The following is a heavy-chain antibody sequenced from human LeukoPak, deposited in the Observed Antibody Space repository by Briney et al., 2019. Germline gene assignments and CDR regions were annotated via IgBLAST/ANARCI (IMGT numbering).Heavy chain of an antibody. V-gene: IGHV3-53*01. CDR3: AREGSYDGSTMWYFDY. J-gene: IGHJ4*02. Sequence: GGSLCLSCAASGLTVSSNYMAWVRQPPGEGLEWVSVIYSGGTIYYADSVKGRFTISRDNSKNTLYLQMNSLRAEDTAVYYCAREGSYDGSTMWYFDYRGQGTLVTVAS. D-gene: IGHD3-22*01. CDR1: GLTVSSNY. CDR2: IYSGGTI.